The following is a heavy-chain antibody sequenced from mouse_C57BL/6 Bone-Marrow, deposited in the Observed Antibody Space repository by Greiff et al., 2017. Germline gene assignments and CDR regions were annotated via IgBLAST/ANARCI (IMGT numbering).Heavy chain of an antibody. J-gene: IGHJ2*01. V-gene: IGHV1-82*01. CDR1: GYAFSSSW. Sequence: VKLMESGPELVKPGASVKISCKASGYAFSSSWMNWVKQRPGKGLEWIGRIYPGDGDTNYNGKFKGKATLTADKSSSTAYMQLSRLTSEDSAVYFCARYYFYYWGQGTTLTVSS. CDR2: IYPGDGDT. CDR3: ARYYFYY.